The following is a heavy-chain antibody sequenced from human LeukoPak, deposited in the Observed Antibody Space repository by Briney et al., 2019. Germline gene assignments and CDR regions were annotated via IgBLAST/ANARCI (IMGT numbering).Heavy chain of an antibody. CDR3: ASSYYYDSSGYDSELEDEVGYFDY. Sequence: PSETLSLTCAVYGGSFSGYYWSWIRQPPGKGLEWIGEINHSGSTNYNPSLKSRVTISVDTSKNQFSLKLSSVTAADTAVYYCASSYYYDSSGYDSELEDEVGYFDYWGQGTLVTVSS. CDR1: GGSFSGYY. CDR2: INHSGST. V-gene: IGHV4-34*01. J-gene: IGHJ4*02. D-gene: IGHD3-22*01.